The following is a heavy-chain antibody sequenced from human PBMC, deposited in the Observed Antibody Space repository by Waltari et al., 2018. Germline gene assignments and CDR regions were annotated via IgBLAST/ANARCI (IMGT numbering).Heavy chain of an antibody. CDR3: AQRIAAAGVFDY. J-gene: IGHJ4*02. CDR1: GFSLSTSGVG. Sequence: QITLKESGPTLVKPTQTLTLTCTFSGFSLSTSGVGVGWIRQPPGKALEWLALIYWNDDKRYSPSLKSRLTITKDTSKNQVVLTMTNMDPVDTATYYCAQRIAAAGVFDYWGQGTLVTVSS. D-gene: IGHD6-13*01. CDR2: IYWNDDK. V-gene: IGHV2-5*01.